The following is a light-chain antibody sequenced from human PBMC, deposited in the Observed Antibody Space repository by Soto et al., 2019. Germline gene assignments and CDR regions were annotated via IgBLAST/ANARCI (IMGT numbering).Light chain of an antibody. CDR3: SSYTTSSTLV. CDR2: AVS. CDR1: SGDIGNGNY. Sequence: QSVLTQPASVSGSPGQSSTISCTGTSGDIGNGNYVSWYQHTPGKAPKLRVYAVSDRPSGDSIRFAGSKSGNTASLTISRLQAEDEADYYCSSYTTSSTLVFRTATKVTV. V-gene: IGLV2-14*01. J-gene: IGLJ1*01.